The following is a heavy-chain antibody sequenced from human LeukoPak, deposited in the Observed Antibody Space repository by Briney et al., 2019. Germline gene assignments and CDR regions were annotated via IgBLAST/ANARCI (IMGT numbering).Heavy chain of an antibody. CDR2: IYYSGST. V-gene: IGHV4-39*01. CDR1: GGSISSSSYY. Sequence: PSETLSLTCTVSGGSISSSSYYWGWIRQPPGKGLEWIGSIYYSGSTYYNPSLKSRVTISVDTSKNQFSLKLSSVTAADTAVYYCVRQGGNLLGAFDIWGQGTMVTVSS. J-gene: IGHJ3*02. CDR3: VRQGGNLLGAFDI. D-gene: IGHD4-23*01.